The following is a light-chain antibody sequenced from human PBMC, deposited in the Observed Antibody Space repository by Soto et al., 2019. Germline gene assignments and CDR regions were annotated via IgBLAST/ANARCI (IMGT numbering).Light chain of an antibody. Sequence: QAVVTQPPSVSAAPGQKVTISCSGTSSNIGNDYVSWYQHLPGTAPKLLIYDDNRRPSGIPDRFSGSKSGTSATLGITGLQTGDEADYYCGAWDSSLSGVVLGGGTKLTVL. CDR3: GAWDSSLSGVV. CDR2: DDN. V-gene: IGLV1-51*01. CDR1: SSNIGNDY. J-gene: IGLJ2*01.